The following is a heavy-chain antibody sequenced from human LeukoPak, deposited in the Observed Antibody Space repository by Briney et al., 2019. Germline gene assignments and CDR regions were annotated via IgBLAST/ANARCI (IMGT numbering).Heavy chain of an antibody. Sequence: LSGGPLRLSCAASGLIFSDYGMHWGRKAPGKGLDWVAVIRYDGINKYYGDSVKGRFTTSRDNSKNTLYLQMNSLRADDTAVYYCARGPAVSLFGGVSYYDFDYWGRGTLVSVSA. D-gene: IGHD3-10*01. CDR1: GLIFSDYG. J-gene: IGHJ4*02. CDR3: ARGPAVSLFGGVSYYDFDY. CDR2: IRYDGINK. V-gene: IGHV3-33*01.